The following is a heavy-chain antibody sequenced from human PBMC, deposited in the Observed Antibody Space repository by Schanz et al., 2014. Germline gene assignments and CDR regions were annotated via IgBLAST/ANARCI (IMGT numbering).Heavy chain of an antibody. CDR1: GFTFSAYY. Sequence: EVQLVESGGGLVQPGGSLRLSCAASGFTFSAYYMDWVRQAPGKGLEWVGRTRNRANNYFTEYAASVKGRFTISRDDSKNSLYLQMSSLKSEDTALYYCTRVSRSPGGHELDVWRDGSTVAVSS. CDR2: TRNRANNYFT. V-gene: IGHV3-72*01. J-gene: IGHJ6*04. D-gene: IGHD3-16*01. CDR3: TRVSRSPGGHELDV.